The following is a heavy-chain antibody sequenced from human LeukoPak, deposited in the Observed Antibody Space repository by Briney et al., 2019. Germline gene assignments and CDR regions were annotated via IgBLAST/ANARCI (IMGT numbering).Heavy chain of an antibody. CDR1: GGSFSSYY. Sequence: SETLSLTCAVYGGSFSSYYWSWIRQPAGKGLEWIGRIHTSGSTNYNPSLKSRVTISVDTSKNQFSLKLSSVTAADTAVYYCAGGFWSGYWDYWGQGTLVTVSS. D-gene: IGHD3-3*01. V-gene: IGHV4-59*10. J-gene: IGHJ4*02. CDR3: AGGFWSGYWDY. CDR2: IHTSGST.